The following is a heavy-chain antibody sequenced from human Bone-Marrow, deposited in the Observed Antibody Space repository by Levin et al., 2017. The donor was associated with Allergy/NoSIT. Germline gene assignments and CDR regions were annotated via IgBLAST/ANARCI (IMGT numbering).Heavy chain of an antibody. CDR1: GFTFSSYW. V-gene: IGHV3-74*01. J-gene: IGHJ5*02. Sequence: SCAASGFTFSSYWMHWVRQAPGKGLVWVSRINSDGSSTSYADSVKGRFTISRDDAKNTLYLQMNSLRAEDTAVYYCARVPLTYASEVGWFDPWGQGTLVTVSS. CDR2: INSDGSST. D-gene: IGHD2-2*01. CDR3: ARVPLTYASEVGWFDP.